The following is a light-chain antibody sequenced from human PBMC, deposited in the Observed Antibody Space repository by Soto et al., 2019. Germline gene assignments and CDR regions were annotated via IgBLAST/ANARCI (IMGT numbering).Light chain of an antibody. Sequence: EIVMTQSPATLSVSRGERAXLFCRASQSVSSNLAWYQQKPGQAPRLLIYGASTRATGIPARFSGSGSGTEFTLTISSLQSEDFAVYYCQQYDNWPETFGQGTKVDIK. CDR3: QQYDNWPET. V-gene: IGKV3-15*01. CDR2: GAS. CDR1: QSVSSN. J-gene: IGKJ1*01.